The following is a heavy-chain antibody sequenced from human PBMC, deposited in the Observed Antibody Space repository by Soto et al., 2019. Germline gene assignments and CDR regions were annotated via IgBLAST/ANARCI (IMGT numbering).Heavy chain of an antibody. Sequence: GESLKISCAASGFTFSSYGMSWVRQAPGKGLEWVSGISATGVSTYYAASVKGRFTISRDNFKNTLYLQMNSLRVEDTALYYCAKQYSSSPLFDYWGQGTLVTVSS. V-gene: IGHV3-23*01. D-gene: IGHD6-6*01. CDR2: ISATGVST. J-gene: IGHJ4*02. CDR3: AKQYSSSPLFDY. CDR1: GFTFSSYG.